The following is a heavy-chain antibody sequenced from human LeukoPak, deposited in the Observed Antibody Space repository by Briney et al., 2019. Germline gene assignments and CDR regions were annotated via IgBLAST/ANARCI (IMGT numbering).Heavy chain of an antibody. Sequence: GESLKISCKASGYSFTSYWIGWVRQMPGKGLEWMGIIYPGDSDTRYSPSFQGQVTISADKSISTAYLQWSSLKASDTAMYYCARTEIAVAGTDIWSNPWGQGTLVTVSS. CDR3: ARTEIAVAGTDIWSNP. J-gene: IGHJ5*02. D-gene: IGHD6-19*01. V-gene: IGHV5-51*01. CDR1: GYSFTSYW. CDR2: IYPGDSDT.